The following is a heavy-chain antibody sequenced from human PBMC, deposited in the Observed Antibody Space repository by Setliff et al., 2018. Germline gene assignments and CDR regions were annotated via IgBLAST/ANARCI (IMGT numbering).Heavy chain of an antibody. CDR1: GFTFSSYS. V-gene: IGHV3-48*01. CDR3: VKGTNVVMVYTGFDH. D-gene: IGHD2-8*01. J-gene: IGHJ4*01. CDR2: ISSSSSTI. Sequence: PGGSLRLSCAASGFTFSSYSMNWVRQAPGKGLEWVSYISSSSSTIYYADSVKGRFTISRDNSKNTLFLQMSSLRAADTAVYYCVKGTNVVMVYTGFDHWGQGTLVTVSS.